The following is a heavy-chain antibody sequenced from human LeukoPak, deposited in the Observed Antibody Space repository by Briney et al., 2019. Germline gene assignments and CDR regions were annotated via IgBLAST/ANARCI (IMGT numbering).Heavy chain of an antibody. CDR1: GYTFTSYG. CDR2: ISAYNGNT. J-gene: IGHJ4*02. V-gene: IGHV1-18*01. CDR3: ASSIRFGESLDY. D-gene: IGHD3-10*01. Sequence: ASVKASCKASGYTFTSYGISWVRQAPGQGLEWMGWISAYNGNTNYAQKLQGRVTMTTDTSTSTAYMELRSLRSDDTAVYYCASSIRFGESLDYWGQGTLVTVSS.